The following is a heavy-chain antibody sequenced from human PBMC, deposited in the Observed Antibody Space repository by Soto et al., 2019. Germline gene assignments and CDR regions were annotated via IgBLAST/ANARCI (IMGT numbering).Heavy chain of an antibody. D-gene: IGHD6-13*01. CDR3: ARDPKWRTIAEAGGGWFDP. CDR1: GGTFSSYA. CDR2: IIPIFGTA. V-gene: IGHV1-69*06. J-gene: IGHJ5*02. Sequence: VASVKVSCKASGGTFSSYAISWVRQAPGQGLEWMGGIIPIFGTANYAQKFQGRVTITADKSTSTAYMELSSLRSEDTAVYYCARDPKWRTIAEAGGGWFDPWGQGTLVTVSS.